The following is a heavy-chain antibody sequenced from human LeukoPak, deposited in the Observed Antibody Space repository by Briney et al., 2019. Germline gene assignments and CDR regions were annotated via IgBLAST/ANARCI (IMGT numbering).Heavy chain of an antibody. D-gene: IGHD3-10*01. CDR1: GFTFSSYW. V-gene: IGHV3-7*01. CDR3: ARDFRGYEPIVYYYYYYMDV. Sequence: PGGSPRLSCAASGFTFSSYWMSWVRQAPGKGLEWVANIKQDGSEKCYVDSVKGRFTISRDNAKNSLYLQMNSLRAEDTAVYYCARDFRGYEPIVYYYYYYMDVWGKGTTVTVSS. CDR2: IKQDGSEK. J-gene: IGHJ6*03.